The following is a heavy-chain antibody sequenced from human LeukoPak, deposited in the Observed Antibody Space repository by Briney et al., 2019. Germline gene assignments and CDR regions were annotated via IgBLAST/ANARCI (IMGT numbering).Heavy chain of an antibody. CDR3: ARAQIVGSQGRYFEY. Sequence: GGSLRLSCAASGFTFSNYAMHWVRRAPGKGLEYVSSISNNGLSTYYANSVKGRFTISRDNSKNTLYLQMGSLRAEDMAVYYCARAQIVGSQGRYFEYWGQGTLVTVSS. J-gene: IGHJ4*02. CDR2: ISNNGLST. CDR1: GFTFSNYA. D-gene: IGHD1-26*01. V-gene: IGHV3-64*01.